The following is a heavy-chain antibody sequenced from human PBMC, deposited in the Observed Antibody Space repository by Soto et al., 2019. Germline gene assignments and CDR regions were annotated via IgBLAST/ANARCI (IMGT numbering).Heavy chain of an antibody. D-gene: IGHD6-13*01. Sequence: SVKVSCKASGGTFSSYTISWVRQAPGQGLEWMGRIIPILGIANYAQKFQGRVTITADKSTSTAYMELSSLRSEDTAVYYCARDEIAAAGNWFDPWGQGTLVTVSS. V-gene: IGHV1-69*02. CDR2: IIPILGIA. CDR3: ARDEIAAAGNWFDP. J-gene: IGHJ5*02. CDR1: GGTFSSYT.